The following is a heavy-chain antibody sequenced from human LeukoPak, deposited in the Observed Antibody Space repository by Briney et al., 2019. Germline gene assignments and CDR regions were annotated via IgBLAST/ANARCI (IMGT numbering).Heavy chain of an antibody. CDR2: INPSGGST. V-gene: IGHV1-46*01. CDR3: ARERAGASGYYYYGMDV. Sequence: ASVKVSCKASGYTFTSYYMHWVRQAPGQGLEWMGIINPSGGSTSYAQKFQGRVTMTRDTSTSTVYMELSGLRSEDTAVYYCARERAGASGYYYYGMDVWGQGTTVTVSS. J-gene: IGHJ6*02. CDR1: GYTFTSYY. D-gene: IGHD1-26*01.